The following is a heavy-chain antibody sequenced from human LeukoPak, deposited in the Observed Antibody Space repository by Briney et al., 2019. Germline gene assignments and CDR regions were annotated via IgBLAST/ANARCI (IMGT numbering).Heavy chain of an antibody. J-gene: IGHJ3*01. CDR2: IHYSGST. V-gene: IGHV4-31*03. D-gene: IGHD4-17*01. Sequence: PQTLSLTCTVSGDSISNGGYHWTWIRQHPGKGLEWIGYIHYSGSTYYNPSLRSRVEISIDTSKNQFSLRLNAVTAADTAVYYCARDFTMTASPDAFDVWGHGTLVIVSS. CDR1: GDSISNGGYH. CDR3: ARDFTMTASPDAFDV.